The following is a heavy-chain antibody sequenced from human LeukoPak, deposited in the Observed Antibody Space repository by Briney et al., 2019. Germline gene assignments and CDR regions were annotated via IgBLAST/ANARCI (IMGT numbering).Heavy chain of an antibody. CDR3: ARSDGIVGEEAWFDP. CDR1: GGSIGTFH. Sequence: SETLSLTCSVSGGSIGTFHWHWIRQPPGKGLEWIGYIFTTEVTNYSPSLKSRVTISVDTSKNQFSLRLSSVTAADTAVYYCARSDGIVGEEAWFDPWGQGTLVTVSS. CDR2: IFTTEVT. V-gene: IGHV4-4*09. J-gene: IGHJ5*02. D-gene: IGHD1-26*01.